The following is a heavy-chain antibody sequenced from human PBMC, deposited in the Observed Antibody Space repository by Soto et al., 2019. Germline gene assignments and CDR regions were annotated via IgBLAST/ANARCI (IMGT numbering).Heavy chain of an antibody. V-gene: IGHV3-23*01. Sequence: GGSLRLSCAASGFTFSSYAMSWVRQAPGKGLEWVSAISGSGGSTYYADSVKGQFTISRDNSKNTLYLQMNSLRAEDTTVYYCAKTEDFWSGPNVYWGQGTLVTGSS. CDR1: GFTFSSYA. CDR2: ISGSGGST. J-gene: IGHJ4*02. CDR3: AKTEDFWSGPNVY. D-gene: IGHD3-3*01.